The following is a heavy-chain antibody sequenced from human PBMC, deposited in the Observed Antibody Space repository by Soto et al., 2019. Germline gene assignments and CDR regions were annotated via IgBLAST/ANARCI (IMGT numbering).Heavy chain of an antibody. CDR2: INHSGST. D-gene: IGHD5-12*01. CDR1: GGSFSGYY. CDR3: AGVGGYSGYDYYYYYGMDV. V-gene: IGHV4-34*01. Sequence: PSETLSLTCAVYGGSFSGYYWSWIRQPPGKGLEWIGEINHSGSTNYNPSLKSRVTISVDTSKNQFSLKLSSVTAADTAVYYCAGVGGYSGYDYYYYYGMDVWGQGTTVTVSS. J-gene: IGHJ6*02.